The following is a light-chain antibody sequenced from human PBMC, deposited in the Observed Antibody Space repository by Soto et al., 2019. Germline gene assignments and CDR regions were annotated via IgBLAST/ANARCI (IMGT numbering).Light chain of an antibody. J-gene: IGKJ4*01. CDR1: QSISSY. CDR3: QQSYTAPLT. CDR2: DAT. Sequence: DIQMTQSPSSLSASVGDRVTITCRASQSISSYLNWYQQRPGKAPNLLIYDATRLHSGVPPRFSGSGYGTDFTLTITSLQLEDFATYYCQQSYTAPLTFGGGTKVDIK. V-gene: IGKV1-39*01.